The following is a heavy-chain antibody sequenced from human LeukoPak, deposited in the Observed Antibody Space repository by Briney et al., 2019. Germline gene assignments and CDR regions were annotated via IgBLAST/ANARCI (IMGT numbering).Heavy chain of an antibody. CDR1: GFTFSSYW. J-gene: IGHJ5*02. Sequence: GGSLRLSCAASGFTFSSYWMHWVRQAPGKGLVWVSRINSDGSTTNYADSVKGRFTISRDNAENTLYLQMNSLRVEDTAVYYCTRRVSATRWFDPWGQGALVTVSS. V-gene: IGHV3-74*01. CDR2: INSDGSTT. CDR3: TRRVSATRWFDP. D-gene: IGHD2-15*01.